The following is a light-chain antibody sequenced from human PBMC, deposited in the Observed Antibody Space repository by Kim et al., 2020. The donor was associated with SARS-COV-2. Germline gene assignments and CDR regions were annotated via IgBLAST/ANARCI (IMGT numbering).Light chain of an antibody. J-gene: IGLJ2*01. CDR1: KLGDKY. V-gene: IGLV3-1*01. Sequence: SYELTQPPSVSVSPGQTASLTCSGDKLGDKYACWYQQKPGQSPVLVIYQDSKRPSGIPERFSGSNSGNTATLTISGTQAMDEADYYCQAWDSSTAGLGGGTQLTV. CDR3: QAWDSSTAG. CDR2: QDS.